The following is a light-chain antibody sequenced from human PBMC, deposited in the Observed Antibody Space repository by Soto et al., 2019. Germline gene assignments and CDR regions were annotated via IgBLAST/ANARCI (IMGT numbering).Light chain of an antibody. CDR2: DAS. Sequence: EIVLTQSPATLSLSPGERATLSCRASQSVSSYLTWYQQKPGQAPRLLIYDASKKATDIPARFSGSGSGTDFTLTISSLEPEDFAVYYCQQRYNWPWTFGQGTNVETK. J-gene: IGKJ1*01. V-gene: IGKV3-11*01. CDR3: QQRYNWPWT. CDR1: QSVSSY.